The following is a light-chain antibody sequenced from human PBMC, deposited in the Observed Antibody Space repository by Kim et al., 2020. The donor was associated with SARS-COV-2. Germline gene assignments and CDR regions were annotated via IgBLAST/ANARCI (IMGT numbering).Light chain of an antibody. V-gene: IGLV3-19*01. CDR1: SLRSYY. J-gene: IGLJ2*01. Sequence: ALGQTVRITGQGDSLRSYYASWYQQKTGQAPVLVIYGKNNRPSGIPDRFSGSSSGNTASLTITGAQAEDEADYYCNARDSSGNHLVFGGGTQLTVL. CDR3: NARDSSGNHLV. CDR2: GKN.